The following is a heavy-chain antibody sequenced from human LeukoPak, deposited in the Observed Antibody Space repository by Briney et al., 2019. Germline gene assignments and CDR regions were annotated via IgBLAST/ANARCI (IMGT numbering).Heavy chain of an antibody. J-gene: IGHJ3*02. D-gene: IGHD2-21*02. CDR1: GYSFTTYW. V-gene: IGHV5-51*01. Sequence: GESLKISCKGSGYSFTTYWIGWVRQMSGKGLEWMGIIYPGDSDTRYSPSFQGQVTISADESVSTAYLQWSSLKASDTAMYYCATGLAYRGGDCYPGDALDIWGQGTMVTVSS. CDR2: IYPGDSDT. CDR3: ATGLAYRGGDCYPGDALDI.